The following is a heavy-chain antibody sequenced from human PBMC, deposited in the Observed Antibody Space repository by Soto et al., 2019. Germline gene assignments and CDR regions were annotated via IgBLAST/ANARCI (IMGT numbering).Heavy chain of an antibody. D-gene: IGHD6-13*01. J-gene: IGHJ4*02. CDR3: ARSIAAAADFDY. V-gene: IGHV1-18*01. CDR1: GYTFTSYG. Sequence: QVQLVQSGAEVKKPGASVKVSCKASGYTFTSYGISWVRQAPGQGLEWMGWISAYSGSTNYAQKLQGRVTMTTDTSTSTDYMELRSLRSDDKAVDYCARSIAAAADFDYWGQGTLVTVSS. CDR2: ISAYSGST.